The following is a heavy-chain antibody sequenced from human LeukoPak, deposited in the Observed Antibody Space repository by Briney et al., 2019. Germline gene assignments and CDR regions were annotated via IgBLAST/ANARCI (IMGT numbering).Heavy chain of an antibody. J-gene: IGHJ4*02. D-gene: IGHD3-22*01. CDR1: GSTLTDFS. V-gene: IGHV1-24*01. CDR3: SSAGLYDSSGSIDH. CDR2: FDREGGGT. Sequence: ASVKVSCKVSGSTLTDFSIHWVRQAPGKGLEWMGGFDREGGGTIYSQTFQGRVTMTEDTSTNTPYMELSSLTSEDTAVYYCSSAGLYDSSGSIDHWGQGTLVTVSS.